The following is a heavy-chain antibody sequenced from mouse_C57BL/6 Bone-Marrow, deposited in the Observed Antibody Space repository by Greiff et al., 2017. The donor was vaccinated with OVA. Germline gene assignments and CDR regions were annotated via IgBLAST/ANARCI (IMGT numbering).Heavy chain of an antibody. J-gene: IGHJ2*01. CDR3: ARWVPYYSNYGLDY. D-gene: IGHD2-5*01. CDR1: GYTFTSYW. Sequence: VQLQQPGAELVKPGASVKLSCKASGYTFTSYWMHWVKQRPGQGLEWIGMIHPNSGSTNYNEKFKSKATLTVDKSSSTAYMQLSSLTSEDSAVYYCARWVPYYSNYGLDYWGQGTTLTVSS. V-gene: IGHV1-64*01. CDR2: IHPNSGST.